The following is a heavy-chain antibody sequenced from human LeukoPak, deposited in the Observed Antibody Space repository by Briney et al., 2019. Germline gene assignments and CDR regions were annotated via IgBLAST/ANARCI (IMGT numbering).Heavy chain of an antibody. V-gene: IGHV4-59*12. Sequence: SETLSLTCTVSGGSISSYYWSWIRQPPGEGLEWIGYIYYSGSTNYNPSLKSRVTISVDTSKNQFSLKLSSVTAADTAVYYCARENILTGYYSTFDYWGQGTLVTVSS. CDR1: GGSISSYY. D-gene: IGHD3-9*01. CDR2: IYYSGST. CDR3: ARENILTGYYSTFDY. J-gene: IGHJ4*02.